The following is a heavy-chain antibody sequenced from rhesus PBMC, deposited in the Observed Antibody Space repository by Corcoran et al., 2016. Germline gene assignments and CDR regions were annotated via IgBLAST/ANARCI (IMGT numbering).Heavy chain of an antibody. D-gene: IGHD6-31*01. Sequence: QLQLQESGPGLVKPSETLSVTCAVSGGSISSSHWSWIRQAPGKGLEWIGYIYGSGSNTNYNPSLKSRVTLSVDTSKNQLSLRLSSVTAADTAVYFCTSDPRGSGWFDYWGQGVLVTVSS. CDR2: IYGSGSNT. J-gene: IGHJ4*01. CDR1: GGSISSSH. CDR3: TSDPRGSGWFDY. V-gene: IGHV4-169*02.